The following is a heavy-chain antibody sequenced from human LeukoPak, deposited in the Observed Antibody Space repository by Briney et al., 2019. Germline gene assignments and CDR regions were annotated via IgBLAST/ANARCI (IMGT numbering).Heavy chain of an antibody. J-gene: IGHJ4*02. V-gene: IGHV3-15*01. CDR1: GFTFRNSW. D-gene: IGHD5-12*01. CDR3: TKDDVRHSGYDPETFDY. CDR2: IKSKTDGGTT. Sequence: GGSLRLSCAASGFTFRNSWMSWVRQAPGKGLEWVGRIKSKTDGGTTEYAAPVKGRFTISRDDSENTLYLQMNSLKTEDTALYYCTKDDVRHSGYDPETFDYWGQGTLVTVSS.